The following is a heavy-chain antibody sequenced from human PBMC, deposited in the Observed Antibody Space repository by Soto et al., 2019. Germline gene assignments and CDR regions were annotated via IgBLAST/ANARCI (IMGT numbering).Heavy chain of an antibody. V-gene: IGHV3-33*01. D-gene: IGHD4-4*01. CDR1: GFTFSSYG. CDR2: IWYDGSNK. CDR3: ARTLTTVTTWAFDY. J-gene: IGHJ4*02. Sequence: VQLVESGGGVVQPGRSLRLSCAASGFTFSSYGMHWVRQAPGKGLEWVAVIWYDGSNKYYADSVKGRFTISRDNSKNTLYLQMNSLRAEDTAVYYCARTLTTVTTWAFDYWGQGTLVTVSS.